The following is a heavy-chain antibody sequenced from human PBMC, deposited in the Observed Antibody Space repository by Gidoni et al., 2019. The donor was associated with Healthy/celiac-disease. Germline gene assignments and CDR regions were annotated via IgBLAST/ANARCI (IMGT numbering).Heavy chain of an antibody. CDR1: GFTFSSYA. CDR3: ARDRKYSSGWYHSYYFDY. V-gene: IGHV3-30*04. J-gene: IGHJ4*02. CDR2: ISYDGSNK. D-gene: IGHD6-19*01. Sequence: QVQLVESGGGVVQPGRSLRLSCAASGFTFSSYAIHWVRQAPGKGLEWVAVISYDGSNKYYADSVKGRFTISRDNSKNTLYLQMNSLRAEDTAVYYCARDRKYSSGWYHSYYFDYWGQGTLVTVSS.